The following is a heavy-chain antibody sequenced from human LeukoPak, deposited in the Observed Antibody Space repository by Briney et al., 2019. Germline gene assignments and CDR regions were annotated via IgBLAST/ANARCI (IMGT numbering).Heavy chain of an antibody. V-gene: IGHV1-69*04. CDR2: IIPIFGIA. Sequence: SVKVSCKASGGTFSSYAISWVRRAPGQGPEWMGRIIPIFGIANYAQKFQGRVTITADKSTSTAYMELSSLRSEDTAVYYCARAYGGNSGYYFDYWGQGTLVTVSS. D-gene: IGHD4-23*01. J-gene: IGHJ4*02. CDR1: GGTFSSYA. CDR3: ARAYGGNSGYYFDY.